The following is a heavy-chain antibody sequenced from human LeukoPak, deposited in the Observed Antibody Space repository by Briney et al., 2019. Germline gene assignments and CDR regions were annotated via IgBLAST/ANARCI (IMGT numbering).Heavy chain of an antibody. J-gene: IGHJ4*02. V-gene: IGHV1-2*02. CDR1: GYTFTDYY. CDR2: INPNSGGT. Sequence: GAPVKVSCKASGYTFTDYYIHWVRQAPGQGLEWMGWINPNSGGTNYAQKFQDRVTMTRDTSINTAYMELSGLRSDDTAVFYCARVSSNWDTYFHYWGQGSLVTVSS. CDR3: ARVSSNWDTYFHY. D-gene: IGHD7-27*01.